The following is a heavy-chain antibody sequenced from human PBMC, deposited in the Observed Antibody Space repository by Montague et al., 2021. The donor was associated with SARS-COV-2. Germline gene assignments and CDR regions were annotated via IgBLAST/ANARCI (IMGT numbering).Heavy chain of an antibody. V-gene: IGHV2-70*13. CDR2: INWHDEK. CDR1: GFSLTTSGMC. Sequence: PALVKPTQTLTLTCTFSGFSLTTSGMCVRWIRQSPGKALEWLALINWHDEKYYSTSLKARLTISKDTSKNQVVLTMTNMDPLDTATYYCARMVTIFSLGGYYYYYGMDVWGQGTTVTVSS. CDR3: ARMVTIFSLGGYYYYYGMDV. D-gene: IGHD3-9*01. J-gene: IGHJ6*02.